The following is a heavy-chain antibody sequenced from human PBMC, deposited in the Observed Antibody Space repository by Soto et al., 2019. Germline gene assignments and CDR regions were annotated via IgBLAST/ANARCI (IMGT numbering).Heavy chain of an antibody. V-gene: IGHV3-30*03. Sequence: PGGSLRLSCAASGFTFSSYGMHWVRQAPGKGLEWVAVISYDGSKKYYADSVKGRFTISRDNSKNTLYLQMNSLRAEDTAVYYCARAYCGGDCSFDYWGQGTLVTVS. CDR1: GFTFSSYG. CDR3: ARAYCGGDCSFDY. J-gene: IGHJ4*02. CDR2: ISYDGSKK. D-gene: IGHD2-21*02.